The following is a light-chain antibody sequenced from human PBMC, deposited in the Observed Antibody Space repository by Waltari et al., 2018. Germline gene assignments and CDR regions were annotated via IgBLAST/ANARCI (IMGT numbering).Light chain of an antibody. CDR2: RAS. CDR1: QNISIW. CDR3: QQYNNYPWT. V-gene: IGKV1-5*03. J-gene: IGKJ1*01. Sequence: DIQMTQSPSTLSASVGDRVTVTFRASQNISIWLAWYQQKSGKAPNLLIYRASSLESGVPSRFGGGGSGTEFTLTISSLQPDDFATYYCQQYNNYPWTFGQGTKVEI.